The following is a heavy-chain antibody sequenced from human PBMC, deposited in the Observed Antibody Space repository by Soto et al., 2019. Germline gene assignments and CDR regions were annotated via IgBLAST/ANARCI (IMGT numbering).Heavy chain of an antibody. CDR2: IWYDGSEK. V-gene: IGHV3-33*01. CDR1: GFTFSTYG. J-gene: IGHJ4*02. D-gene: IGHD5-12*01. Sequence: PGGSLGLSCAVSGFTFSTYGIHWVRQAPGKGLEWVAVIWYDGSEKYYADSVKGRFTISRDNSKNTVYLQMNSLRAEDTAIYYCARWMTVLDYWRQGTLVTVSS. CDR3: ARWMTVLDY.